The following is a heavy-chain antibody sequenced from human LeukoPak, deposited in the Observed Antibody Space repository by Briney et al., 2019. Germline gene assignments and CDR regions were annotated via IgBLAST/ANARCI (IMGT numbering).Heavy chain of an antibody. Sequence: SSETLSLTCTVSGGSISSSSYYWGWIRQPPGKGLEWIGSIYYRGSTYYNPSLKSRVTISVDTSKNQFSLKLSSVTAADTAVYYCARRTVATVAFDIWGQGTMVTVSS. J-gene: IGHJ3*02. CDR2: IYYRGST. CDR3: ARRTVATVAFDI. V-gene: IGHV4-39*01. D-gene: IGHD4-17*01. CDR1: GGSISSSSYY.